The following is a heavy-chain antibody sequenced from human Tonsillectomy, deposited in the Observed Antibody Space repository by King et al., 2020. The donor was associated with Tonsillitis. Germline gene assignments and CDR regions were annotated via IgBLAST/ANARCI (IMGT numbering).Heavy chain of an antibody. CDR3: ARGGEWDYDFWSGYPNYGMDV. CDR2: INHSGST. J-gene: IGHJ6*02. CDR1: GGSFSGYY. D-gene: IGHD3-3*01. Sequence: VQLQQWGAGLLKPSETLSLTCAVSGGSFSGYYWSWIRQPPGKGLEWIGEINHSGSTNYNPSLKSRVTISVDTSKNQFSLKLSSVTAADTAVYYCARGGEWDYDFWSGYPNYGMDVWGQGTTVTVSS. V-gene: IGHV4-34*01.